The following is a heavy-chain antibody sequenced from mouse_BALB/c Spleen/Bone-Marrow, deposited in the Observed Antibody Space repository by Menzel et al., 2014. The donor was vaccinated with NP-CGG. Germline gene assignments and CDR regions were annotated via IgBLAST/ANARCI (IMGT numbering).Heavy chain of an antibody. CDR3: ARSGALYGNPLAF. V-gene: IGHV1-39*01. CDR1: GYSFTGYN. Sequence: EVQLVESGPELEKPGASVKISCKASGYSFTGYNMNWVKQNYGKSLEWIGNIDPYYGDVNYNQKFKDKATLTVDKSSSTAYMQLKSLTSEDSAVYYCARSGALYGNPLAFWGQGTLVTVSA. CDR2: IDPYYGDV. D-gene: IGHD2-1*01. J-gene: IGHJ3*01.